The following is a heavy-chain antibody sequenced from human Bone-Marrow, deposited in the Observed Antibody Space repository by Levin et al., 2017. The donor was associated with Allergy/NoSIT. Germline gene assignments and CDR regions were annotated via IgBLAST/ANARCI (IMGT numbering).Heavy chain of an antibody. J-gene: IGHJ5*02. CDR2: IWYDGSNK. Sequence: PGGSLRLSCAASGFTFSSYGMHWVRQAPGKGLEWVAVIWYDGSNKYYADSVKGRFTISRDNSKNTLYLQMNSLRAEDTAVYYCARGTKTRITMVQGYNWFDPWGQGTLVTVSS. V-gene: IGHV3-33*01. CDR1: GFTFSSYG. CDR3: ARGTKTRITMVQGYNWFDP. D-gene: IGHD3-10*01.